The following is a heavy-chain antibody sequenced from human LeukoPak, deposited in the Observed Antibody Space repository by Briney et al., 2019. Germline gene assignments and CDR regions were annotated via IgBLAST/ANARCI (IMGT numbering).Heavy chain of an antibody. CDR1: GFTFSSYW. J-gene: IGHJ4*02. Sequence: GGSLRLSCAASGFTFSSYWMSWVRQAPGKGLEWVSAISGSGGSTYYADSVKGRFTISRDNSKNTLYLQMNSLRAEDTAVYYCAKRSGSYYITGFDYWGQGTLVTVSS. D-gene: IGHD1-26*01. CDR2: ISGSGGST. V-gene: IGHV3-23*01. CDR3: AKRSGSYYITGFDY.